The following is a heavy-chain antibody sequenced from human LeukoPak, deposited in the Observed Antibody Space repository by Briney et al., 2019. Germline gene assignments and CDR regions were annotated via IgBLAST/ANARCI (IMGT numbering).Heavy chain of an antibody. CDR3: ARDRKQQLTLDV. CDR2: INSDGSST. D-gene: IGHD6-13*01. Sequence: GGSLRLSCAASGFTFSSYWMHWVRHAPGKGLVWVSRINSDGSSTNYADSVKGRFTISRDNAKNTLYLQMNSLRAEDTAVYYCARDRKQQLTLDVWGKGTTVTVSS. J-gene: IGHJ6*04. CDR1: GFTFSSYW. V-gene: IGHV3-74*01.